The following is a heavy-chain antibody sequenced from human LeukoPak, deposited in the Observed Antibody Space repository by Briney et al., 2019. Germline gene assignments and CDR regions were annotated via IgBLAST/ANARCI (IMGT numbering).Heavy chain of an antibody. CDR1: GFTFSSYA. CDR2: ISGSGGST. CDR3: AKVDTAMVIFRPLDY. V-gene: IGHV3-23*01. D-gene: IGHD5-18*01. J-gene: IGHJ4*02. Sequence: GGSLRLSCAASGFTFSSYAMSWVRQAPGKGLEWVSAISGSGGSTYYADSVKGRFTISRDDSKNTLYLQMNSLRAEDTAVYYCAKVDTAMVIFRPLDYWGQGTLVTVSS.